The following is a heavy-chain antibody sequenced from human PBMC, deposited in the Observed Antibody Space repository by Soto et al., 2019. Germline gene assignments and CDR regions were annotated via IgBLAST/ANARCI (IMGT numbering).Heavy chain of an antibody. CDR3: ARGPPGGDYGDY. D-gene: IGHD4-17*01. V-gene: IGHV4-59*01. CDR2: IYYSGNT. J-gene: IGHJ4*02. CDR1: GGSISSYY. Sequence: QVQLQETGPGLVKPSETLSLTCTVSGGSISSYYWSWIRQPPGKGLEWIGYIYYSGNTNYNPSLRSGVAMSVGACKGRVCLKLGSVTAADTGVYCCARGPPGGDYGDYWGQGTLVTGSS.